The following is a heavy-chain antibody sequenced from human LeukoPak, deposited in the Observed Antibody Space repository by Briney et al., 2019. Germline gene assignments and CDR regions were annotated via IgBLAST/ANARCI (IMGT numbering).Heavy chain of an antibody. CDR1: GGSISIEGYY. D-gene: IGHD2-15*01. J-gene: IGHJ4*02. V-gene: IGHV4-31*03. Sequence: ASETLSLTCTVSGGSISIEGYYWTWIRQHPGKGLEWIGCIYYSGGTYYNPSLKSRLTISVDTSKNQFSLRLSSVTAADTAVYFCARDDCNGGSCYSYWGQGTLVTVSS. CDR2: IYYSGGT. CDR3: ARDDCNGGSCYSY.